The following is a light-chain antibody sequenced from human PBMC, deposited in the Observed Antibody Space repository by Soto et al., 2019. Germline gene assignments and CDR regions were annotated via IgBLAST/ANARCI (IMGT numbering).Light chain of an antibody. Sequence: DIVMTQSPATLSVSPGAIATLSCRASQSVSTNLAWYQQKPGQAPRLLIYGASTRATGIPDRFSGSGSGTDFTLTISRLEPEDFAVYYCQQYGSSLFTFGQGTRLEIK. CDR3: QQYGSSLFT. V-gene: IGKV3-20*01. J-gene: IGKJ5*01. CDR2: GAS. CDR1: QSVSTN.